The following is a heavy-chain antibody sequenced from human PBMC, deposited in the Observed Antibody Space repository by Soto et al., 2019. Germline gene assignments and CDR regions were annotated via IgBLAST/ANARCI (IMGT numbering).Heavy chain of an antibody. J-gene: IGHJ3*02. Sequence: GGSLRLSCAGSGFIFSNNGMHWVRQAPGKGLEWVAVISYDGSSNNYGDSVKGRFTISRDNSKNTLHLQMNSLRAEDTAMYYCAKRYSGYDFHFDIWGQGTMVTVSS. CDR2: ISYDGSSN. CDR3: AKRYSGYDFHFDI. V-gene: IGHV3-30*18. CDR1: GFIFSNNG. D-gene: IGHD5-12*01.